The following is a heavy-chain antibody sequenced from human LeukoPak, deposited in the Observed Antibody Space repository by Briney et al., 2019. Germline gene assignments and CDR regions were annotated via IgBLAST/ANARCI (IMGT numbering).Heavy chain of an antibody. D-gene: IGHD1-14*01. Sequence: GRSLRLSCAASGFTFDDYAMPWVRQAPGKGLEWVSGISWNSGSIGYADSVKGRFTISRDNAKNSLYLQMNSLRAEDTALYYCAKATGDFYYYGMDVWGQGTTVTVSS. CDR1: GFTFDDYA. J-gene: IGHJ6*02. V-gene: IGHV3-9*01. CDR2: ISWNSGSI. CDR3: AKATGDFYYYGMDV.